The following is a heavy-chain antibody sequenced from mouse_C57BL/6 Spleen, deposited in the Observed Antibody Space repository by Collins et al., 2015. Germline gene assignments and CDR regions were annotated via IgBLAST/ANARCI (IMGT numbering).Heavy chain of an antibody. CDR2: INTETGEP. CDR1: GYTFTDYS. Sequence: QIQLVQSGPELKKPGETVKISCKASGYTFTDYSMHWVKQAPGKGLKWMGWINTETGEPTYADDFKGRFAFSLETSASTAYLQINNLKNEDTATYFCAYDYDGYYFDYWGQGTTLTVSS. D-gene: IGHD2-4*01. J-gene: IGHJ2*01. V-gene: IGHV9-2-1*01. CDR3: AYDYDGYYFDY.